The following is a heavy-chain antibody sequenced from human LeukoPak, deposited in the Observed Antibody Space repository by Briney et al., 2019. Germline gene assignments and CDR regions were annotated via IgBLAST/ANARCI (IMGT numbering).Heavy chain of an antibody. D-gene: IGHD6-19*01. CDR3: ARGGGSGWYFDY. J-gene: IGHJ4*02. Sequence: SETPSLTCAVYGGSFSGYYWSWIRQPPGKGLEWIGEINHSGSTNYNPSLKSRVTISVDTSKNQFSLKLSSVTAADTAVYYCARGGGSGWYFDYWGQGTLVTVSS. CDR1: GGSFSGYY. CDR2: INHSGST. V-gene: IGHV4-34*01.